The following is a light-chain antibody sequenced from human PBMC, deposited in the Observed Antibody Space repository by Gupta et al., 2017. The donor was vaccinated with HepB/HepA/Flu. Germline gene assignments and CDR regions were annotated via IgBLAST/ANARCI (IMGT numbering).Light chain of an antibody. CDR3: TQDLHPWT. CDR1: QSLVHSNGHNY. V-gene: IGKV2-28*01. CDR2: LGS. Sequence: IVLPQPPPPLPVTPGEPASTSCTSSQSLVHSNGHNYLEWYLQKPAQSPQLLFYLGSMRASGDPDRFSGSGSSTDLTLNSSRGEAEDVDVYYRTQDLHPWTFGQGTKVEIK. J-gene: IGKJ1*01.